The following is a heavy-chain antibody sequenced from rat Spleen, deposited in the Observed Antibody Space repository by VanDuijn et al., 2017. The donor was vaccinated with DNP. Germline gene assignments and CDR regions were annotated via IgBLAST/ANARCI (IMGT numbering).Heavy chain of an antibody. CDR1: GFSLTSYH. J-gene: IGHJ2*01. CDR2: MWSDGDT. CDR3: ASVITGVGYFDY. V-gene: IGHV2-32*01. Sequence: QVQLKESGPGLVQPSQTLSLTCTVSGFSLTSYHVHWVRQPPGKGLEWMGVMWSDGDTSYNSTLQSRLRISRDTSKSQVFLKMNSLRSEDTATYYCASVITGVGYFDYWGQGVTVTVSS. D-gene: IGHD1-12*02.